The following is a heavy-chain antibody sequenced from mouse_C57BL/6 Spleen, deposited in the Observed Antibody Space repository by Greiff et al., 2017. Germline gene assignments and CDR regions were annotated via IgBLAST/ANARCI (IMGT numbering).Heavy chain of an antibody. Sequence: QVQLQQPGAELVMPGASVKLSCKASGYTFTSYWMHWVKQRPGQGLEWIGEIDPSDSYTNYNQKFKGKSTLTVDKSSSTAYMQLSSLTSEDSAVYYCARGYYGSSPFAYGGQGTLVTVSA. CDR2: IDPSDSYT. CDR1: GYTFTSYW. V-gene: IGHV1-69*01. J-gene: IGHJ3*01. CDR3: ARGYYGSSPFAY. D-gene: IGHD1-1*01.